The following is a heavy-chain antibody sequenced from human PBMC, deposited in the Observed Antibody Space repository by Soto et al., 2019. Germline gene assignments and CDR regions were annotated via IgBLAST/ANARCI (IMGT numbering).Heavy chain of an antibody. Sequence: SETLSLTCAVSGVSISSSNWWSWVRQPPGKGLEWIGEIYHSGDTNYNPSLKSRVTISVDKSKNQLSLKLNSVTAADTAVYYCASKYGSGSYYVDYWGQGTLVTVSS. CDR2: IYHSGDT. CDR1: GVSISSSNW. CDR3: ASKYGSGSYYVDY. V-gene: IGHV4-4*02. J-gene: IGHJ4*02. D-gene: IGHD3-10*01.